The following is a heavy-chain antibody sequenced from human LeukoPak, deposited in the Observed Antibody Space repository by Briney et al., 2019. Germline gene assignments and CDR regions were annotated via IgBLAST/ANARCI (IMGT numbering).Heavy chain of an antibody. CDR2: TYYRSKWYN. J-gene: IGHJ4*02. CDR3: ARDGGADWGHLDY. D-gene: IGHD7-27*01. CDR1: ADSGASNRVA. Sequence: SQTLSLTCSISADSGASNRVALNWIRQSPSRGLEWLGRTYYRSKWYNDYAVSVKSRITISPDTSKNQFSLQLNSVTPEDTAVYYCARDGGADWGHLDYWGQGTLVTVSS. V-gene: IGHV6-1*01.